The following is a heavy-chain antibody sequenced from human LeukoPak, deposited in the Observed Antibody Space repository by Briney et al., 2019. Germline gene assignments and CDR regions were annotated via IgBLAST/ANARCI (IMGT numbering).Heavy chain of an antibody. V-gene: IGHV3-33*01. CDR2: IWYDGSKE. CDR3: ARAPITSPFYFDY. D-gene: IGHD2-2*01. Sequence: PGGSLRLSCAASGFTFSSYGMHWVRQAPGKGLEWVAVIWYDGSKEYYADSVKGRFTISRDDSKSSVYLQMSSLRAEDTSVYYCARAPITSPFYFDYWGQGTLVTVSS. CDR1: GFTFSSYG. J-gene: IGHJ4*02.